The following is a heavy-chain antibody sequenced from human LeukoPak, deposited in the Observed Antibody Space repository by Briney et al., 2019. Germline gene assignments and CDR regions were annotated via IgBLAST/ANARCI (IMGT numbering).Heavy chain of an antibody. V-gene: IGHV4-31*03. CDR1: GGSISSGGYY. CDR2: IYYSGST. Sequence: PSQTLSLTCTVSGGSISSGGYYWSWIRQHPGTGLEWIGYIYYSGSTYYNPSLKSRVTISVDTSKNQFSLKLSSVTAADTAVYYCARGSMVVAAIALWGQGTLVTVSS. J-gene: IGHJ4*02. CDR3: ARGSMVVAAIAL. D-gene: IGHD2-15*01.